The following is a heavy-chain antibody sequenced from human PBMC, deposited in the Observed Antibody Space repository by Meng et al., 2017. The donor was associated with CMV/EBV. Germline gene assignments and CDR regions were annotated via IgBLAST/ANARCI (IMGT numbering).Heavy chain of an antibody. CDR1: GFTFSSYW. Sequence: ETLSLTCAASGFTFSSYWMHWVRQAPGTGLVWVSRINSDGSSTSYADSVKSRFTISRDNAKNTLYLQMNSLRAEDTAVYYCAREDYGYYGMDVWGQGTTVTVSS. CDR2: INSDGSST. CDR3: AREDYGYYGMDV. V-gene: IGHV3-74*01. J-gene: IGHJ6*02.